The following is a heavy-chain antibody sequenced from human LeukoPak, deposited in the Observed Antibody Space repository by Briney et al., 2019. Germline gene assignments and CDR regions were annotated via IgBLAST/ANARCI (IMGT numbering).Heavy chain of an antibody. V-gene: IGHV1-18*01. CDR2: ISAYNGNT. Sequence: ASVKVSCKASGYTFTSYGISWVRQAPGQGLEWMGWISAYNGNTNYAQKLQGRVTMTTDTSASTAYMELRSLRSDDTAVYYCARDSDYGDYVGYFDYWGQGTLVTVSS. CDR3: ARDSDYGDYVGYFDY. D-gene: IGHD4-17*01. J-gene: IGHJ4*02. CDR1: GYTFTSYG.